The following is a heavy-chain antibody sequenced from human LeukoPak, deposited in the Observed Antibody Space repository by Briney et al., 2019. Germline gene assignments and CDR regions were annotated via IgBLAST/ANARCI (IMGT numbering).Heavy chain of an antibody. CDR3: ARGGANFFDY. Sequence: PGGSLRLSCGAPGFTFSSDAMHWVRQAPGKGLEWVATISYDGSNKNYADSVKGRFTISRDNSKNTLYLQMNSLRVEDTAVYYCARGGANFFDYWGQGALVTVSS. CDR1: GFTFSSDA. J-gene: IGHJ4*02. CDR2: ISYDGSNK. D-gene: IGHD2-8*01. V-gene: IGHV3-30-3*01.